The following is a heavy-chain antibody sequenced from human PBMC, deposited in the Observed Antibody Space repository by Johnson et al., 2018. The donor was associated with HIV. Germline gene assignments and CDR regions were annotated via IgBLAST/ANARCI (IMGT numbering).Heavy chain of an antibody. CDR3: ARALGVVGATTAFDI. V-gene: IGHV3-43D*03. D-gene: IGHD1-26*01. CDR2: ISWDGGST. Sequence: VQLVESGGGLVQPGRSLRLSCAASGFTFDDYAMHWVRQAPGKGLEWVSVISWDGGSTYYADSVKGRFTISRDNSKNTLYLQMNSLRAEDTAVYFCARALGVVGATTAFDIWGQGTMVTVSS. J-gene: IGHJ3*02. CDR1: GFTFDDYA.